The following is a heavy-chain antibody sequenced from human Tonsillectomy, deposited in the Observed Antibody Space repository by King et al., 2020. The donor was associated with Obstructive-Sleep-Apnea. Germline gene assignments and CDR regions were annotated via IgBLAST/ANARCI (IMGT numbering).Heavy chain of an antibody. J-gene: IGHJ4*02. CDR2: IKSRNDGVRP. V-gene: IGHV3-15*01. CDR3: TTGDPRRD. CDR1: GLTFTSAW. Sequence: EVQLVESGGGLVEPGGSLRLSCTASGLTFTSAWMSWVLQAPGKGPEWGVRIKSRNDGVRPDSAAFWKGRFTISRDDAKNTIDLQISSLQAEDTAIYYCTTGDPRRDWGQGTLVTVPS.